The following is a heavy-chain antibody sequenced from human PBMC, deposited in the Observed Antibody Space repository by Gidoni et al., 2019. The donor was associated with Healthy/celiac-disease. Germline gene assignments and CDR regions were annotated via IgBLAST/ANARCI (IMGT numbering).Heavy chain of an antibody. CDR3: VPPVGSHY. Sequence: ASGFTFRIYAMSWVRQAPGKGLDWVSAISGSVDSTYYADSVKGRFTISRDNSKNTLYLQMNSLRAEDTAVYYCVPPVGSHYWGQGTLVTVSS. V-gene: IGHV3-23*01. CDR2: ISGSVDST. D-gene: IGHD3-16*01. J-gene: IGHJ4*02. CDR1: GFTFRIYA.